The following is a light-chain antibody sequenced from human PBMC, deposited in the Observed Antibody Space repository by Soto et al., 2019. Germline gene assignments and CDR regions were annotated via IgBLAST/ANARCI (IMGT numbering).Light chain of an antibody. Sequence: QSALTQPPSASGSPGQSVTVSCTGTSSDVGGYNYVSWYQQHPGKAPKLMIYEVSKRPSGVPDRFSGSKSGNTASLTVSGLQAEDEADYYCSSYAGSNNVVFGGGTQGTVL. CDR2: EVS. CDR1: SSDVGGYNY. CDR3: SSYAGSNNVV. V-gene: IGLV2-8*01. J-gene: IGLJ2*01.